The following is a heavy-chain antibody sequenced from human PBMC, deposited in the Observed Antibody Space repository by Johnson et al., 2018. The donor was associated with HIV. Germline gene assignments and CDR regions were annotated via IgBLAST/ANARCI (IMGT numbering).Heavy chain of an antibody. CDR1: GFIFNDYY. Sequence: VQLVQSGGGLVKAGGSLRLSCAASGFIFNDYYMSWIRQAPGKGLELLSYISTSGGTLYYADSVKDRFTIFRDNAKSSLYLQMNSLRVADTAIYYCARRMVVGYHALDFWGQGTVVSVPS. D-gene: IGHD2-21*01. CDR3: ARRMVVGYHALDF. V-gene: IGHV3-11*04. J-gene: IGHJ3*01. CDR2: ISTSGGTL.